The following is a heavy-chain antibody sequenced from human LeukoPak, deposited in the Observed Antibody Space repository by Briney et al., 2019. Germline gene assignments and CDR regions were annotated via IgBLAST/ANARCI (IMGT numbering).Heavy chain of an antibody. CDR1: GGSISSYY. V-gene: IGHV4-59*01. Sequence: AETLSLTCTVSGGSISSYYWSWIRQPPWKGREWIGCIYYSGSTNYNPSLKSRVTISVDTSKNQFSLKLSSVTAADTAVYYCARDLFYGMDVWGQGTTVTVSS. CDR3: ARDLFYGMDV. CDR2: IYYSGST. J-gene: IGHJ6*02.